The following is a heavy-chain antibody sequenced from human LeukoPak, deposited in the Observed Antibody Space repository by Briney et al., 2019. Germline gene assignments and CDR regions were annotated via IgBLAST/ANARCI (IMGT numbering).Heavy chain of an antibody. Sequence: PGGSLRLSCAASGFTFSSYAMHWVRQAPGKGLQWVAVISYDGSNKYYADSVKGRFTISRDNSKNTLYLQMNSLRAEDTAVYYCASIPVHEVVVVAATPSVVDYWGQGTLLTVSS. CDR2: ISYDGSNK. J-gene: IGHJ4*02. V-gene: IGHV3-30*01. CDR3: ASIPVHEVVVVAATPSVVDY. D-gene: IGHD2-15*01. CDR1: GFTFSSYA.